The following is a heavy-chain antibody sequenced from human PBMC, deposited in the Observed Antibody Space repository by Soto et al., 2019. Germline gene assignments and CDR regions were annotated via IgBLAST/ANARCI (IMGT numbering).Heavy chain of an antibody. V-gene: IGHV1-46*03. Sequence: GASVKVSCKASGYTFTSYAMHWVRQAPGQGLEWMGIINPSGGSTSYAQKFQGRVTMTRDTSTSTVYMELSSLRSEDTAVYYCARDRDSNYEDYYFDYWGQGTLVTVSS. CDR3: ARDRDSNYEDYYFDY. CDR2: INPSGGST. D-gene: IGHD4-4*01. J-gene: IGHJ4*02. CDR1: GYTFTSYA.